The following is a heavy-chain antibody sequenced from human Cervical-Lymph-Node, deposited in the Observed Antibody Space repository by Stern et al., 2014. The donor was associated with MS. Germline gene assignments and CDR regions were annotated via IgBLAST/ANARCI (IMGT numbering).Heavy chain of an antibody. D-gene: IGHD3-10*01. J-gene: IGHJ6*02. CDR1: GYTFTSYG. V-gene: IGHV1-18*01. CDR2: ISAYNGNT. CDR3: ARETGWFGELSYYGMDV. Sequence: QDQLVQSGAEVKKPGASVKVSCKASGYTFTSYGISWVRQAPGQGLEWMGWISAYNGNTNYAQKLQPRVTMTTDTSTSTAYMELRSLRSDDTAVYYCARETGWFGELSYYGMDVWGQGTTVTVSS.